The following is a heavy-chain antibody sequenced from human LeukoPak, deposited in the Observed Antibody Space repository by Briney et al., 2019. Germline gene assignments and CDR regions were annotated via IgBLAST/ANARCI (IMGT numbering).Heavy chain of an antibody. J-gene: IGHJ6*02. V-gene: IGHV3-7*01. Sequence: PGGSLRLSCAASGFTFSSYWMSWVRQAPGKGLEWVANIKQDGSEKYYVDSVKGRFTISRDNAKNSLYLQMNSLRAEDTAVYYCARGAAGTWYYCYGMDVWGQGTTVTVSS. CDR2: IKQDGSEK. D-gene: IGHD6-13*01. CDR3: ARGAAGTWYYCYGMDV. CDR1: GFTFSSYW.